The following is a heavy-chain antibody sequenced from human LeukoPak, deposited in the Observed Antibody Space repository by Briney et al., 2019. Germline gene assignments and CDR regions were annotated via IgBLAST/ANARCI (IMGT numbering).Heavy chain of an antibody. CDR1: GFTFSSYA. J-gene: IGHJ4*02. V-gene: IGHV3-23*01. D-gene: IGHD2-2*01. CDR2: ISGSGGST. CDR3: AKEIYCSSTSCSGFDY. Sequence: GGSLRLSCAASGFTFSSYAMSWVRQAPGKGLEWVSAISGSGGSTYYADSVKGRFTISRDNFKNTLYLQMNSLRAEDTAVYYCAKEIYCSSTSCSGFDYWGQGTLVTVSS.